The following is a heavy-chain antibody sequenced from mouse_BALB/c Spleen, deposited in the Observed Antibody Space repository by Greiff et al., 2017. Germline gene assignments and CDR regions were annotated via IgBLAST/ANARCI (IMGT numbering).Heavy chain of an antibody. D-gene: IGHD2-3*01. J-gene: IGHJ3*01. CDR3: AREGAYDGYPAWFAY. Sequence: VQLQQSGPELVKPGASVKMSCKASGYTFTSYVMHWVKQKPGQGLEWIGYINPYNDGTKYNEKFKGKATLTSDKSSSTAYMELSSLTSEDSAVYYCAREGAYDGYPAWFAYWGQGTLVTVSA. CDR2: INPYNDGT. CDR1: GYTFTSYV. V-gene: IGHV1-14*01.